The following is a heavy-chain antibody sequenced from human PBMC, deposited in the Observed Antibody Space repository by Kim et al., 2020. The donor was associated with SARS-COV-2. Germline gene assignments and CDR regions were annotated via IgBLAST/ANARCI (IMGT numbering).Heavy chain of an antibody. V-gene: IGHV3-30*18. J-gene: IGHJ3*01. CDR3: AKSSAFLWFGEGLNAFD. CDR1: GFTFNNYA. D-gene: IGHD3-10*01. CDR2: ISYDGSIK. Sequence: GGSLRLSCGASGFTFNNYAMHWVRQAPGKGLEWVAVISYDGSIKYYADSLKGQFTVSRDSSHNSLYLQMRSLRPEDTALYYCAKSSAFLWFGEGLNAFD.